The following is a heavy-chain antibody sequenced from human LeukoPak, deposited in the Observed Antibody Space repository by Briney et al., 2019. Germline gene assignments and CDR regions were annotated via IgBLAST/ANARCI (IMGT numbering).Heavy chain of an antibody. CDR2: IYYSGST. V-gene: IGHV4-59*01. Sequence: SETLSLTCTVSGGSISSYYWSWIRQPPGKGLEWIGYIYYSGSTNYNPSLKSRVTISVDTSKNQFSLKLSSVTAADPAVYYCASHWYGRDYWGQGTLVTVSS. CDR3: ASHWYGRDY. D-gene: IGHD2-8*02. CDR1: GGSISSYY. J-gene: IGHJ4*02.